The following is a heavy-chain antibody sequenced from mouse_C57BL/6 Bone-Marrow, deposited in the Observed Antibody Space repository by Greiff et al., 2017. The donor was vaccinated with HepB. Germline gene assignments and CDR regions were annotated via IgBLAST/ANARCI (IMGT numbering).Heavy chain of an antibody. V-gene: IGHV5-2*01. CDR2: INSDGGST. CDR1: EYEFPSHD. Sequence: EVQGVESGGGLVQPGESLKLSCESNEYEFPSHDMSWVRKTPEKRLELVAAINSDGGSTYYPDTMERRFIISRDNTKKTLYLQMSSLRSEDTALDYCARVYDGYYWTWFAYWGQGTLVTVSA. D-gene: IGHD2-3*01. J-gene: IGHJ3*01. CDR3: ARVYDGYYWTWFAY.